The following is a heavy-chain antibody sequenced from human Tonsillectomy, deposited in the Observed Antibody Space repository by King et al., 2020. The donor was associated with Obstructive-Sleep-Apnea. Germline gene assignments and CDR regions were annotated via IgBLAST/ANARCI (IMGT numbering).Heavy chain of an antibody. CDR1: GGSISSSSYY. D-gene: IGHD3-22*01. Sequence: QLQESGPGLVKPSETLSLTCTVSGGSISSSSYYWGWIRQPPGKGLEWIGSIYYSGSTYYNPSLKSRVTISVDTSKNQFSLKLSSVTAADTAVYYCASGRYYDSSGYYGSWGQGTLVTVSS. CDR3: ASGRYYDSSGYYGS. J-gene: IGHJ5*02. CDR2: IYYSGST. V-gene: IGHV4-39*07.